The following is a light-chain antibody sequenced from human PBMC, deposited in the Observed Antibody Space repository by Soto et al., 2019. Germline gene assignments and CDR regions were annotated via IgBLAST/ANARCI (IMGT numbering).Light chain of an antibody. CDR2: GNT. CDR3: ASWDDSLNGVI. Sequence: QSVLTQPPSASGTPGQRVTISCSGSSSNIDSNIVNWYQQLPGTAPKLLIYGNTLQPSGVPDRFSGAKSGTSASLAISGLQSEDEADYYCASWDDSLNGVIFGGGTKLTVL. CDR1: SSNIDSNI. V-gene: IGLV1-44*01. J-gene: IGLJ2*01.